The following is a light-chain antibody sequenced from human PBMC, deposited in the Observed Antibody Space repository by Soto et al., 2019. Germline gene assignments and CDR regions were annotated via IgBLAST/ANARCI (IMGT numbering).Light chain of an antibody. CDR2: GAS. V-gene: IGKV3-20*01. Sequence: EIVLTQSPGSLSLSPGQRATLSCRASQSVDSTFFAWYQKKPGQAPRLLIYGASKRDTGVPDRFSGSGSGPAFTLTISRLEPDDLEVFSCQQSMSSVTFGQGTKVEI. CDR3: QQSMSSVT. CDR1: QSVDSTF. J-gene: IGKJ1*01.